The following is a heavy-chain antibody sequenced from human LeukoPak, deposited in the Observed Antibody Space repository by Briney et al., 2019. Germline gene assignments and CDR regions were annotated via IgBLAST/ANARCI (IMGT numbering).Heavy chain of an antibody. CDR2: IGAYNGNT. CDR1: GYTFTSYG. CDR3: ARSHVDTENFDY. Sequence: ASVKVSCKASGYTFTSYGISWVRQAPGQGLEWMGWIGAYNGNTNYAQKLQGRVTMTTDTSTSTAYMELRSLRSDDTAVYYCARSHVDTENFDYWGQGTLVTVSS. D-gene: IGHD5-18*01. J-gene: IGHJ4*02. V-gene: IGHV1-18*04.